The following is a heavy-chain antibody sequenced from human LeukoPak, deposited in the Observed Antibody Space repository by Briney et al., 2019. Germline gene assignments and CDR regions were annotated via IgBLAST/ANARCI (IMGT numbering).Heavy chain of an antibody. V-gene: IGHV4-39*01. CDR1: GGSISYHNYY. CDR2: VYYTGNT. Sequence: SETLSLTCTVSGGSISYHNYYWDWIRQPPGKGLEWIGTVYYTGNTYYNPSLKSRVAISVDTSKNQFSLQLTSMTAADTAVYYCARLRAMAGHRGGFDFWGRGTMVTVSS. D-gene: IGHD6-19*01. J-gene: IGHJ3*01. CDR3: ARLRAMAGHRGGFDF.